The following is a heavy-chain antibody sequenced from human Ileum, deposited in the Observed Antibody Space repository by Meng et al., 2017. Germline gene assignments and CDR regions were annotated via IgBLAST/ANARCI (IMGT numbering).Heavy chain of an antibody. CDR1: GGSFSAYY. D-gene: IGHD3-10*01. Sequence: QAQLRQWCAGLLKPSETLSLTCTVYGGSFSAYYWIWIRHAPGRGLEWIGDFDYTGATNYNPSLKSRLSISLDTSKNQFSLSLSSVTAADTAIYYCARRRGYYTSGDSEWGQGTLVTVSS. J-gene: IGHJ4*02. CDR2: FDYTGAT. V-gene: IGHV4-34*01. CDR3: ARRRGYYTSGDSE.